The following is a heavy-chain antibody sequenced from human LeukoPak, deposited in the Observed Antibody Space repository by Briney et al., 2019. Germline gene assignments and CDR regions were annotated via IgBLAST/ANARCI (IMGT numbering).Heavy chain of an antibody. CDR2: IYYSGST. J-gene: IGHJ4*02. V-gene: IGHV4-59*01. D-gene: IGHD3-3*01. CDR3: ARVAIDYDFWSGYPPYYSDY. CDR1: GGSISSYY. Sequence: PSETLSLTCTVSGGSISSYYWSWIRQPPGKGLEWIGYIYYSGSTNYNPSLKSRVTISVDTSKNQFSLKLSSVTAADTAVYYCARVAIDYDFWSGYPPYYSDYWGQGTLVTVSS.